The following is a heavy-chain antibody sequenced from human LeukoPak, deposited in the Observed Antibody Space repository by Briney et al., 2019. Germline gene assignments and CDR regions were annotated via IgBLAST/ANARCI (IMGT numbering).Heavy chain of an antibody. CDR1: GFTFSSYG. CDR2: ISYDGSNK. Sequence: PGRSLRLSCAASGFTFSSYGMHWVRQAPGKGLEWVAVISYDGSNKYYADSVKGRFTISRDNSKNTLYLQMNSLRAEDTAVYYCAKVEGIVVVTATIDYWGQGTLVTVSS. J-gene: IGHJ4*02. CDR3: AKVEGIVVVTATIDY. D-gene: IGHD2-21*02. V-gene: IGHV3-30*18.